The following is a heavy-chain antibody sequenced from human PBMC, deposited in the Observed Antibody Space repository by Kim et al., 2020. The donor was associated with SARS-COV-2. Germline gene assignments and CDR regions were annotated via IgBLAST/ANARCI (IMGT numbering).Heavy chain of an antibody. D-gene: IGHD3-10*01. V-gene: IGHV3-53*01. CDR2: LYSGGTT. Sequence: GGSLRHSCAASGFTVSNSYMSWVRQAPGKGLEWVSVLYSGGTTYYADSVKGRFTISRDNSKNTLYLQMNSLRAEDTAVYYCAREAGYYYETWGQGTLVTVSS. CDR1: GFTVSNSY. J-gene: IGHJ5*02. CDR3: AREAGYYYET.